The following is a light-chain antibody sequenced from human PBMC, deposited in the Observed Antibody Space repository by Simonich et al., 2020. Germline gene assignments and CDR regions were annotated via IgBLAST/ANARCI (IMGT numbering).Light chain of an antibody. Sequence: DIVMTQSPDSLAVSLGDRATINCKSSQSVLYSSNNKNYLACYQQKPGQPPKLVIYWESTRESGVPDRVSGSGSGTDFTLTISSLQAEDVAVYYCQQYYSTPYTFGQGTKLEIK. CDR1: QSVLYSSNNKNY. J-gene: IGKJ2*01. V-gene: IGKV4-1*01. CDR3: QQYYSTPYT. CDR2: WES.